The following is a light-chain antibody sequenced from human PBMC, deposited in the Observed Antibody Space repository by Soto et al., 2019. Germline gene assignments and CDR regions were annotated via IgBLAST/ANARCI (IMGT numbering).Light chain of an antibody. CDR3: QQYDTYWT. Sequence: DIQMTQSPSTLSASVGDRVIITCRASESISHWLAWYQQKPGKAPNLLIYKASSLKSGVPLRFSGSGSGTEFTLTINSLQPDDFATYYCQQYDTYWTFGQGTKVEFK. CDR1: ESISHW. J-gene: IGKJ1*01. CDR2: KAS. V-gene: IGKV1-5*03.